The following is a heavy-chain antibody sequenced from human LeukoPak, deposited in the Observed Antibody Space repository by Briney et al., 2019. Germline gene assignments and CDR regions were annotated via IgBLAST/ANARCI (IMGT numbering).Heavy chain of an antibody. V-gene: IGHV1-24*01. CDR2: FDPEDGET. D-gene: IGHD6-13*01. CDR3: ATDTGSIAAAATRFDY. J-gene: IGHJ4*02. CDR1: GYTLTELS. Sequence: ASVKVSCKVSGYTLTELSMHWVRQAPGKELEWMGGFDPEDGETIYAQKFQGRVTMTEDTSTDTAYMELSSLRSEDTAVYYCATDTGSIAAAATRFDYWGQGTLVTVSS.